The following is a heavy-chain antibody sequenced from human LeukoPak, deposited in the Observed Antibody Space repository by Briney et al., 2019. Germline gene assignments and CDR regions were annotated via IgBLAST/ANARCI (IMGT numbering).Heavy chain of an antibody. CDR1: GFTFSTFA. V-gene: IGHV3-23*01. D-gene: IGHD2-15*01. CDR2: ISGSGESS. Sequence: TGGSLRLSCAASGFTFSTFAINWVRQAPGKGLEWVSAISGSGESSYYADSVKGRFTISRDNSKNTLYLQMNSLRAEDTAVYYCAKGSGGSCYSSMDAWGKGITVTVSS. CDR3: AKGSGGSCYSSMDA. J-gene: IGHJ6*03.